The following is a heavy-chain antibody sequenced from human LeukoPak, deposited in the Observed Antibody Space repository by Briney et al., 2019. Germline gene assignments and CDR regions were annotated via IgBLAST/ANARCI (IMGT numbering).Heavy chain of an antibody. CDR1: GYTFTSYY. CDR2: INPSGGST. CDR3: ATSQPPQSSSWYSLHYYYYMDV. J-gene: IGHJ6*03. D-gene: IGHD6-13*01. Sequence: GASVKVSCKASGYTFTSYYMHWVRQAPGQGLEWMGIINPSGGSTSYAQKFQGRVTMTRDTSTSTVYMELSSLRSDDTAVYYCATSQPPQSSSWYSLHYYYYMDVWGKGTTVTVSS. V-gene: IGHV1-46*01.